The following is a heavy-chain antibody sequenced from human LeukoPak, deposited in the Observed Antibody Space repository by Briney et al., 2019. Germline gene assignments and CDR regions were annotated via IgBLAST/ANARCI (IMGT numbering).Heavy chain of an antibody. CDR1: GYTFTGFY. CDR2: INPDSGGT. J-gene: IGHJ4*02. D-gene: IGHD2-2*01. Sequence: ASVKVSCKTSGYTFTGFYMHWVRPAPGQGLEWMGWINPDSGGTNYAQKFQGRVTMTRDTSSRTVYMELSRLRSDDTAVFYCARGGTYCSSNTCPDYWGQGTLVTVSS. V-gene: IGHV1-2*02. CDR3: ARGGTYCSSNTCPDY.